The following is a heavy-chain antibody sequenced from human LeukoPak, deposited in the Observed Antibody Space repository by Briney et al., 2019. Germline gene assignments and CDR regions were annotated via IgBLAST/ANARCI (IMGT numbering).Heavy chain of an antibody. V-gene: IGHV4-38-2*02. J-gene: IGHJ4*02. Sequence: SETLSLTCNVSGYSISSGYYWAWIRQSPGKGLEWIGSIYHSGSTYYNPSLKSRVTMSVDTSKKQFSLNLSSVTAAGTAVYYCATTPREYSSTWYYFDYWGQGILVTVSS. CDR3: ATTPREYSSTWYYFDY. CDR2: IYHSGST. D-gene: IGHD6-13*01. CDR1: GYSISSGYY.